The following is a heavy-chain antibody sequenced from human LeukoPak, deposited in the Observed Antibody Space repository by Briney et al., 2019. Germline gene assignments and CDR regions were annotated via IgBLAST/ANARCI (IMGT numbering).Heavy chain of an antibody. CDR1: GGSFSGYY. CDR2: INHSGST. Sequence: PETLSLTCAVYGGSFSGYYWSWIRQPPGKGLEWIGEINHSGSTNYNPSLKSRVTISVDTSKNQFSLKLSSVTAADTAVYYCARVRITMIRPGAGGRPFDPWGQGTLVTVSS. CDR3: ARVRITMIRPGAGGRPFDP. V-gene: IGHV4-34*01. J-gene: IGHJ5*02. D-gene: IGHD3-22*01.